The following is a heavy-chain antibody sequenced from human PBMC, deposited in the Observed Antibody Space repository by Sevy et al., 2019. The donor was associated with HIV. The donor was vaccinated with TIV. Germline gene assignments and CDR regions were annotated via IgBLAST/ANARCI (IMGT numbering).Heavy chain of an antibody. CDR3: ARVVEPAGIDPYYYGVDV. CDR2: INPKSGGT. V-gene: IGHV1-2*02. Sequence: ASVKVSCKASGYTFTDYYIHWVRQAPGQGLEWMGWINPKSGGTNYAQKSHGRVTMTWDTSISPAYIELSRLRSDGTAVYYCARVVEPAGIDPYYYGVDVWGPGATVTVSS. CDR1: GYTFTDYY. J-gene: IGHJ6*02. D-gene: IGHD2-2*02.